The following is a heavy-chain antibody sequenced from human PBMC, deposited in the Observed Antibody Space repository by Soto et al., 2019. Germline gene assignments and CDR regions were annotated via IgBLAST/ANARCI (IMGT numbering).Heavy chain of an antibody. J-gene: IGHJ5*02. Sequence: EVQLVESGGTLVQPGGSLRLSCAASGFTFSTFWMHWVRQAPGKGLVWVSRINTDGSKTTYAASVKGRFTTSRDNAKNTVDLQMDSLRVEDTAVYYCATVATNSYNWLDPWGQGTLVTVSS. CDR3: ATVATNSYNWLDP. CDR1: GFTFSTFW. CDR2: INTDGSKT. D-gene: IGHD5-12*01. V-gene: IGHV3-74*01.